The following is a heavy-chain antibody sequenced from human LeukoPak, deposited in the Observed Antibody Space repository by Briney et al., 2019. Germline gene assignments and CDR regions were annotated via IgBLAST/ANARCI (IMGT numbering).Heavy chain of an antibody. D-gene: IGHD3-10*01. V-gene: IGHV1-18*01. CDR2: ISAYNGNT. J-gene: IGHJ4*02. Sequence: ASVKVSCKASGYTFTSYGISWVRQAPGQGLEWMGWISAYNGNTNYAQRLQGRVTMTTDTSTSTAYMELRSLRSDDTAVYYCARRQFITSDFDYWGQGTLVTVSS. CDR3: ARRQFITSDFDY. CDR1: GYTFTSYG.